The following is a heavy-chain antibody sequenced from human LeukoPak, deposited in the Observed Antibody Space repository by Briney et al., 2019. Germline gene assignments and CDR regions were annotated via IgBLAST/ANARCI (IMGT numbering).Heavy chain of an antibody. D-gene: IGHD6-13*01. J-gene: IGHJ3*02. Sequence: GGSLRLSCAASGFTFSSYSMNCVRQAPGKGLEWVSYISSSSSTIYYADSVKGRFTISRDNAKNSLYLQMNSLRAEDTAVYYCARASSSWPDAFDIWGQGTMVTVSS. CDR3: ARASSSWPDAFDI. CDR1: GFTFSSYS. V-gene: IGHV3-48*01. CDR2: ISSSSSTI.